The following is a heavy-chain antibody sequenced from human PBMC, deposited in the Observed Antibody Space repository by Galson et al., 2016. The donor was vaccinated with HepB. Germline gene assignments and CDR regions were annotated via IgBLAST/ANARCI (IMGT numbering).Heavy chain of an antibody. CDR2: IYPGDFDT. Sequence: QSGAEVKKPGESLKISCEGSGSSFTSYWISWVRQMPGKGLEWMGIIYPGDFDTSYSPSFQGQVTISADTSISPAYLQWKSLKASDTAMYSGARQENLVDFYYYNMDVWGQETTVTVSS. V-gene: IGHV5-51*01. D-gene: IGHD2-8*02. CDR3: ARQENLVDFYYYNMDV. J-gene: IGHJ6*02. CDR1: GSSFTSYW.